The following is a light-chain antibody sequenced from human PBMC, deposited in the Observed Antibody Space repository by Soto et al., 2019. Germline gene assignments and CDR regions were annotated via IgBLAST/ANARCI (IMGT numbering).Light chain of an antibody. CDR1: QSVSSN. CDR2: GAS. Sequence: EIVMTQSPATLSVSPGERATLSCRASQSVSSNLAWYQQKPGQAPRLLIYGASTSATVIPARFSGSGSGTEFTLTISTPQSEDFAVYYCQQYNNLPPWTFGQGTKVEFK. CDR3: QQYNNLPPWT. J-gene: IGKJ1*01. V-gene: IGKV3-15*01.